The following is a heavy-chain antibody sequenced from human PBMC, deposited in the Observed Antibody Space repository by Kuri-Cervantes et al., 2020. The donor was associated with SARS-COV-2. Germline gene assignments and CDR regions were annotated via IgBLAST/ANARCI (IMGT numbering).Heavy chain of an antibody. J-gene: IGHJ1*01. CDR1: GGSFSGYY. CDR3: ARGTTVTTFFGRSEYFQH. CDR2: INHSGST. Sequence: SETLSLTCAVYGGSFSGYYWSWIRQPPGKGLEWIGEINHSGSTNYNPSLKSRVTISVDTSKNQFSLKLSSVTAADTAVYYCARGTTVTTFFGRSEYFQHWGQGTLVTVSS. V-gene: IGHV4-34*01. D-gene: IGHD4-17*01.